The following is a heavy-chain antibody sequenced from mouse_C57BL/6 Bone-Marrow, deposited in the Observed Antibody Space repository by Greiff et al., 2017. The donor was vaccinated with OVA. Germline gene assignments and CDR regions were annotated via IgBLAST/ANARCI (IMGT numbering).Heavy chain of an antibody. V-gene: IGHV2-2*01. Sequence: QVQLQQSGPGLVQPSQSLSITCTVSGFSLTSYGVHWVRQSPGQGLEWLGVIWSGGSTDYNAAFISRLSTSKDNSKSQVFFKMNSLQADDTAIYYCARKDLYFDYWGQGTTLTVSS. CDR1: GFSLTSYG. J-gene: IGHJ2*01. CDR3: ARKDLYFDY. CDR2: IWSGGST.